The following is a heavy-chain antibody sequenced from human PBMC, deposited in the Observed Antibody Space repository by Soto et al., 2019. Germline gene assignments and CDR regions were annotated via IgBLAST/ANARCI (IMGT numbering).Heavy chain of an antibody. CDR1: GGSISSRKW. J-gene: IGHJ3*02. Sequence: SETLSLTCAVSGGSISSRKWWSWVRQPPGKGLEWIGEIYHSGSANYNPSLKSRVTISVDKSKSQFSLKMNSVTAADTAVYYCASKFGELFADAFDIWGQGTMVTVSS. CDR3: ASKFGELFADAFDI. V-gene: IGHV4-4*02. D-gene: IGHD3-10*01. CDR2: IYHSGSA.